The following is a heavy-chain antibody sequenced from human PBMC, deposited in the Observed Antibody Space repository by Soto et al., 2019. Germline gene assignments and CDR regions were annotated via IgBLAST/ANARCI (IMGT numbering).Heavy chain of an antibody. Sequence: EVQLVESGGGLVKPGGSLRLSCAASGFTFSSYSMNWVRQAPGKGLEWVSSISSSSSYIYYADSVKGRFTISRDNAKNSLYLQMNSLRAEDTAVYYCARGGSGSYSPYYYYGMDVWGQGTTVTVSS. D-gene: IGHD1-26*01. V-gene: IGHV3-21*01. CDR1: GFTFSSYS. CDR3: ARGGSGSYSPYYYYGMDV. J-gene: IGHJ6*02. CDR2: ISSSSSYI.